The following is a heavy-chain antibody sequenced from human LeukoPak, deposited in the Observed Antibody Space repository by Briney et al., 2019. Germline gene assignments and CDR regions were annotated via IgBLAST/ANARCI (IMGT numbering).Heavy chain of an antibody. CDR1: GYMPNIYG. Sequence: ASVKDSCKASGYMPNIYGISWVRHAPEQGLEWMGWIRAFNGNTNYARNFQDRVTMTTDTSTSRAYMELTSLTSDDTAVYYCARSPPSTGYDRFDTWGQGTLVTVSS. J-gene: IGHJ4*02. CDR3: ARSPPSTGYDRFDT. D-gene: IGHD5-12*01. CDR2: IRAFNGNT. V-gene: IGHV1-18*01.